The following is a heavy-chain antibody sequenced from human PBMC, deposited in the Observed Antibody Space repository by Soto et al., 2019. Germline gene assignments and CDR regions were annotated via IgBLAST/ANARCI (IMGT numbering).Heavy chain of an antibody. CDR3: ARDRKLAAAGIDY. D-gene: IGHD6-13*01. CDR1: GFTFSSYS. J-gene: IGHJ4*02. Sequence: GGSLRLSCAASGFTFSSYSMNWVRQAPGKGLEWVSSISSSSSYIYYADSVKGRFTISRDNAKNSLYLQMNSLRAEDTAVHYCARDRKLAAAGIDYWGQGTLVTVSS. V-gene: IGHV3-21*01. CDR2: ISSSSSYI.